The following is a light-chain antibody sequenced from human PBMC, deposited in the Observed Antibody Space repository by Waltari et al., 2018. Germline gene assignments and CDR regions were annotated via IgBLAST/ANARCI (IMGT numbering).Light chain of an antibody. CDR1: QSVLRTSSNKNF. V-gene: IGKV4-1*01. CDR2: WAS. CDR3: QQYYDSPIT. J-gene: IGKJ3*01. Sequence: DIVITQSPDSLTLSLGERATISCKSSQSVLRTSSNKNFLAWYQQKSGQPPKLLFYWASTRESGVPDRFSGSGSGTDFSLTISSLQSEDVAIYYCQQYYDSPITFGPGTKVDV.